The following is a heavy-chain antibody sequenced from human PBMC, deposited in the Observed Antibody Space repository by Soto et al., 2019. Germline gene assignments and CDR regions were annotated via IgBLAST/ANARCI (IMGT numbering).Heavy chain of an antibody. CDR2: ISAYNGNT. J-gene: IGHJ5*02. CDR3: ARQGKIAAAGTYWFDP. V-gene: IGHV1-18*01. D-gene: IGHD6-13*01. CDR1: GYTFTSYG. Sequence: GASVKVSCKASGYTFTSYGISWVRQAPGQGLEWMGWISAYNGNTNYAQKLQGRVTMTTDTSTSTAYMELRSLRSDDTAMYYCARQGKIAAAGTYWFDPWGQGTLVTVSS.